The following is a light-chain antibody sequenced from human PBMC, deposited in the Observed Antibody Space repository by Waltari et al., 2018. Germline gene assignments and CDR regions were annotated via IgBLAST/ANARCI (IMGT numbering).Light chain of an antibody. CDR3: TSYAVTKVV. V-gene: IGLV2-8*01. CDR1: SSHIGGHNY. Sequence: QSVLTQPPSASGFLGQSVAISCTGTSSHIGGHNYVSWYQQHPGKAPKLLIYAVTKRPSGVPDRFSGSKSGNTASLTVSGLQAEDEADYYCTSYAVTKVVFGGGSKLTVL. J-gene: IGLJ2*01. CDR2: AVT.